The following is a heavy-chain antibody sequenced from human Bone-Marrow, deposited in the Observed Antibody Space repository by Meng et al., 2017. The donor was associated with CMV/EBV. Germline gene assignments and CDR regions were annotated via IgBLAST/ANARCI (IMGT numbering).Heavy chain of an antibody. V-gene: IGHV1-69*05. CDR1: GGSFSRYA. CDR3: ARAMIGNVPPDY. D-gene: IGHD3-22*01. J-gene: IGHJ4*02. CDR2: IITIFGTA. Sequence: KACGGSFSRYAISWVRQAPGQRLEWIGGIITIFGTANYAQKFQGRVTITTDESTSTAYMELSSLRSEDTAVYYCARAMIGNVPPDYWGQGTLVTVSS.